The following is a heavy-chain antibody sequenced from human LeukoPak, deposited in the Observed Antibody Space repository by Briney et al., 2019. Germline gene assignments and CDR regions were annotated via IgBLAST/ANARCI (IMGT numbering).Heavy chain of an antibody. V-gene: IGHV3-66*01. J-gene: IGHJ4*02. CDR1: GFTVSSNY. Sequence: GGSLRLSCAASGFTVSSNYMSWVRQAPGKGLEWVSVIYCGGSTYYADSVKGRFTISRDNSKNTLYLQMNSLRAEDTAVYYCARDGPKSSGWFHWGQGTLVTVSS. CDR3: ARDGPKSSGWFH. D-gene: IGHD6-19*01. CDR2: IYCGGST.